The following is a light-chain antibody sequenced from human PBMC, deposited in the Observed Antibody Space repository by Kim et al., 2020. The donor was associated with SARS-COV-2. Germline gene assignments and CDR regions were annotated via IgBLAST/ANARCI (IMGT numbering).Light chain of an antibody. J-gene: IGKJ4*01. CDR3: QQRSDWALLA. V-gene: IGKV3-11*01. Sequence: EIVLTQSPATLSLSPGERATLSCRASQSVSSYLSWYQQKPVQAPRLLIYDASNRATGIPARFSGSGSGTDFTLTISSLEPEDFAVYYCQQRSDWALLAFGGGTKVDIK. CDR1: QSVSSY. CDR2: DAS.